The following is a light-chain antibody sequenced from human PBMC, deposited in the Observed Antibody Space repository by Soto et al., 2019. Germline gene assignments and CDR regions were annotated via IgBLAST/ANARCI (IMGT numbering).Light chain of an antibody. CDR1: QSVSSN. Sequence: EIVMTQSPATLSVSPGERATLSCRASQSVSSNLAWYQQKPGQAPRLLIYGASTRATGIPARFSGSGSGTVFTLTISSLQSEDFAVYHCQQYNNWPPWTFGQGTKVEIK. CDR3: QQYNNWPPWT. J-gene: IGKJ1*01. CDR2: GAS. V-gene: IGKV3-15*01.